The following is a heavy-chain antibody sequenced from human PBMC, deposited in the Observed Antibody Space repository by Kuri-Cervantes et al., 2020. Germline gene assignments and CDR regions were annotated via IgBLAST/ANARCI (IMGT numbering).Heavy chain of an antibody. Sequence: ASVKVSCKASGCTLSSYDINWVRQATGQGLEWMGWMNPNSGNTGYAQKVQGRVTMTRNTSISTAYMELRSLRSEDTAVYYCARSLRLRRVSGTSLVFGRWGQGTMVTVSS. CDR2: MNPNSGNT. D-gene: IGHD6-19*01. CDR3: ARSLRLRRVSGTSLVFGR. J-gene: IGHJ3*01. V-gene: IGHV1-8*02. CDR1: GCTLSSYD.